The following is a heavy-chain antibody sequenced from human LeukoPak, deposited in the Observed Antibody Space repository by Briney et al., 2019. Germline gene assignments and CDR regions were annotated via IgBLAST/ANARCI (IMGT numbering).Heavy chain of an antibody. CDR3: ARGGGLDV. D-gene: IGHD3-16*01. J-gene: IGHJ6*02. Sequence: GGSLRLSCAASGFTFSSYWMNWARQAPGKGLEWVASINHNGNVNYYVDSVKGRFTISRDNAKNSLYLQMSNLRAEDTAVYFCARGGGLDVWGQGPRSPSP. CDR2: INHNGNVN. V-gene: IGHV3-7*03. CDR1: GFTFSSYW.